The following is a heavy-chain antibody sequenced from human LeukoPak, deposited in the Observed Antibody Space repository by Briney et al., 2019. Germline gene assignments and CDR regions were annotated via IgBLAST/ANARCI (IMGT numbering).Heavy chain of an antibody. Sequence: SETLSLTCSVSGGSVSSGSYYWTWIRQHPGKGLEWIGYIYYSGSTYYNPSLKSRVTISVDTSKNQFSLKLSPATAADTAVYYCARLLTAVAGIDYWGQGTLVTVSS. D-gene: IGHD6-19*01. CDR3: ARLLTAVAGIDY. J-gene: IGHJ4*02. CDR2: IYYSGST. V-gene: IGHV4-31*03. CDR1: GGSVSSGSYY.